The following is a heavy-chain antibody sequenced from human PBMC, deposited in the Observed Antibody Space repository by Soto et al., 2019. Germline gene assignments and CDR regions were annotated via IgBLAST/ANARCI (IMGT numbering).Heavy chain of an antibody. Sequence: SETLSLTCSVSGGSMDNFYWSWIRQAPGKALEWIGYVYHNGRTSYNPSLKSRVSIPVDRSKNQFTLKLNSVTAADTAVYYCARGLKSAVLDYWGQGTPVTVSS. CDR3: ARGLKSAVLDY. CDR1: GGSMDNFY. J-gene: IGHJ4*02. D-gene: IGHD1-1*01. CDR2: VYHNGRT. V-gene: IGHV4-59*01.